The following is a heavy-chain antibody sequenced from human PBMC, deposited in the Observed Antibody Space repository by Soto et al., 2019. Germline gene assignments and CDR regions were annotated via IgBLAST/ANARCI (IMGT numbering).Heavy chain of an antibody. CDR2: IIPIFGTA. D-gene: IGHD2-15*01. V-gene: IGHV1-69*13. CDR3: ARERWDIVVVVAATNYYGMDV. J-gene: IGHJ6*02. CDR1: GGTFSSYA. Sequence: ASVKVSCKASGGTFSSYAISWVRQAPGQGLEWMGGIIPIFGTANYAQKFQGRVTITADESTSTAYMELSSLRSEDTAVYYCARERWDIVVVVAATNYYGMDVWGQGTTVTVSS.